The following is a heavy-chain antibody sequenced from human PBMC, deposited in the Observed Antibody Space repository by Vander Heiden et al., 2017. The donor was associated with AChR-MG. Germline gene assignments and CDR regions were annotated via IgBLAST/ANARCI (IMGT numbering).Heavy chain of an antibody. Sequence: TASGFTFSSYARGWVRQAPGRGLEWVSAISGSGGSTYYADSVKGRFTISRDNSKNTLYLQMNSLRAEDTAVYYCAKTDEYSSSPDYWGQGTLVTVSS. CDR1: GFTFSSYA. CDR3: AKTDEYSSSPDY. J-gene: IGHJ4*02. D-gene: IGHD6-6*01. CDR2: ISGSGGST. V-gene: IGHV3-23*01.